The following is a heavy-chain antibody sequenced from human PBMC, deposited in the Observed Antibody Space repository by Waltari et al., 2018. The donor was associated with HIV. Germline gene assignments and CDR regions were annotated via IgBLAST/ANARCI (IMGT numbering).Heavy chain of an antibody. J-gene: IGHJ4*02. CDR1: GFVFSSYS. Sequence: EVQLVESGGGLVQPEESLRLSCAASGFVFSSYSMNWVRQAPGGCLEWISFISSSGSTRYYADFVKGRFTVSRDNAENSVYLQMNSLRDEDTAVYYCVRDPKTSWGELDYWGQGTLVAVSS. D-gene: IGHD3-16*01. V-gene: IGHV3-48*02. CDR3: VRDPKTSWGELDY. CDR2: ISSSGSTR.